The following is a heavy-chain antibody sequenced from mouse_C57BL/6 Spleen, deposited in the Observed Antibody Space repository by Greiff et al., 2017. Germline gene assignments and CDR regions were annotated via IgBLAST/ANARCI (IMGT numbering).Heavy chain of an antibody. V-gene: IGHV1-82*01. CDR1: GYAFSSSW. CDR3: ARGTYFDV. CDR2: IYPGDGDT. Sequence: VQRVESGPELVKPGASVKISCKASGYAFSSSWMNWVKQRPGKGLEWIGRIYPGDGDTNYNGKFKGKATLTADKSSSTAYMQLSSLTCEDSAVYFCARGTYFDVWGTGTTVTVSS. J-gene: IGHJ1*03.